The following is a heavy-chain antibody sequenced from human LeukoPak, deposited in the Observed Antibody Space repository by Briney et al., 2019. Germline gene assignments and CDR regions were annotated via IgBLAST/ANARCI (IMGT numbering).Heavy chain of an antibody. CDR1: GFTFSTYE. D-gene: IGHD3-10*01. Sequence: GGSLRLSCAASGFTFSTYEMNWVRQAPGRGLEWVSYITTSGSTIYYADSVKGRFTISRDNAKNSLYLQMNSLRAEDTAVYHCARDSGGLNYYGSGSSNYFDYWGQGTLVTVSS. V-gene: IGHV3-48*03. CDR3: ARDSGGLNYYGSGSSNYFDY. J-gene: IGHJ4*02. CDR2: ITTSGSTI.